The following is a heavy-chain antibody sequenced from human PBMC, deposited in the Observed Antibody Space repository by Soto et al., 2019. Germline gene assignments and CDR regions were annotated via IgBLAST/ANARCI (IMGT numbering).Heavy chain of an antibody. Sequence: QVQLVQSGAEVKEPGASVKVSCKTSGGTFSTHEFSWVRQAPGQGLEWMGGILPVFQTTKYAQNFQARVTITASESTSTDNMELSGLRAAAAAMYYGEREQYSPGSGISYVTGWDSWGQGTQVTVSS. CDR3: EREQYSPGSGISYVTGWDS. CDR2: ILPVFQTT. CDR1: GGTFSTHE. V-gene: IGHV1-69*01. J-gene: IGHJ4*02. D-gene: IGHD3-10*01.